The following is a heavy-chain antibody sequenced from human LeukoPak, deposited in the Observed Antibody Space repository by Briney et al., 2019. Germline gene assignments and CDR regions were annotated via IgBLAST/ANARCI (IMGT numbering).Heavy chain of an antibody. CDR3: ARGSADILDY. J-gene: IGHJ4*02. Sequence: SETLSLTCAVYGGSFSGYYWSWIRQPPGKGLEWIGEINHSGSTNYNPSLKSRVTISVDTSKNQFFLKLSSVTAADTAVYYCARGSADILDYWGQGTLVTVSS. D-gene: IGHD2-2*01. V-gene: IGHV4-34*01. CDR2: INHSGST. CDR1: GGSFSGYY.